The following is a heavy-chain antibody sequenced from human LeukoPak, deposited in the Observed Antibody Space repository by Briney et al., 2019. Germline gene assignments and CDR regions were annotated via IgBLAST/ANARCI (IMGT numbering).Heavy chain of an antibody. CDR3: ARGRSGSAWVLFDY. D-gene: IGHD1-26*01. Sequence: PGGSLRLSCAASGFTVSSNYMSWVRQAPGKGLEWVSVIYSGGSTYYADSVKGRFTISRDNSKNTLYLQMNSLRAEDTAVYYCARGRSGSAWVLFDYWGQGTLVTVSS. CDR2: IYSGGST. V-gene: IGHV3-53*01. CDR1: GFTVSSNY. J-gene: IGHJ4*02.